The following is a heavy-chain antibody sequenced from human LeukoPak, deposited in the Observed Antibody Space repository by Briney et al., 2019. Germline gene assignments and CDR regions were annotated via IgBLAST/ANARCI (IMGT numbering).Heavy chain of an antibody. CDR2: IYHSGST. CDR1: GGSISSGGYY. J-gene: IGHJ4*02. CDR3: ARALYYGGNSRENYFDY. Sequence: SETLSLTCTVSGGSISSGGYYWSWIRQPPGKGLEWIRYIYHSGSTYCNPSLKSRVTISVDRSKNQFSLKLSSVTAADTAVYYCARALYYGGNSRENYFDYWGQGTLVTVSS. V-gene: IGHV4-30-2*01. D-gene: IGHD4-23*01.